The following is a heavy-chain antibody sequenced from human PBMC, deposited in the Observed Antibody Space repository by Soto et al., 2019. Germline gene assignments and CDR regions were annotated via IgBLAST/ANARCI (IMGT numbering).Heavy chain of an antibody. J-gene: IGHJ4*02. CDR3: ASNYDILTGFDY. CDR2: IYYSGST. V-gene: IGHV4-59*01. CDR1: GGSISSYC. D-gene: IGHD3-9*01. Sequence: SETLSLTCTVSGGSISSYCWSWIRQPPGKGLEWIGYIYYSGSTNYNPSLKSRVTISVDTSKNQFSLKLSSVTAADTAVYYCASNYDILTGFDYWGQGTLVTVSS.